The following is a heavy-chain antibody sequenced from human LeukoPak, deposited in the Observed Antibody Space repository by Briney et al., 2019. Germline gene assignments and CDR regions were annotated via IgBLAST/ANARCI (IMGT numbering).Heavy chain of an antibody. J-gene: IGHJ6*03. D-gene: IGHD4-17*01. Sequence: GATVKVSCKASGYTFSGYYMHWVRQAPGQGLEWMGRINPNSGGTNYAQKFRGRVTMTRDTSISTAYMEVRRLRSDDTAVYYCARERMTTVTTDYYYYMDVWGKGTTVTVSS. V-gene: IGHV1-2*06. CDR2: INPNSGGT. CDR1: GYTFSGYY. CDR3: ARERMTTVTTDYYYYMDV.